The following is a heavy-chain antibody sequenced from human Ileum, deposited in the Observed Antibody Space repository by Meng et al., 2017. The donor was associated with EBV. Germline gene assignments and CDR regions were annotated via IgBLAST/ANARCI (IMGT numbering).Heavy chain of an antibody. D-gene: IGHD1-26*01. CDR3: ARVEVGITSGDY. J-gene: IGHJ4*02. CDR1: GYTFTNYG. CDR2: ISAYNGNT. V-gene: IGHV1-18*01. Sequence: GQLGHPGGEVKKPGASVKVSCKASGYTFTNYGITWVRQAPGQGLEWMGWISAYNGNTNYAQTLQGRVTMTTDTSTSTAYMELGSLRSDDTAVYYCARVEVGITSGDYWGQGTLVTVSS.